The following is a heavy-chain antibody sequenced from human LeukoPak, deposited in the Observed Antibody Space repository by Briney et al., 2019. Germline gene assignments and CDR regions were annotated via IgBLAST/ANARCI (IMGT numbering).Heavy chain of an antibody. CDR2: INHSGST. V-gene: IGHV4-34*01. Sequence: SETLSLTCAVYGGSFSGYYWSWIRQPPGKGLEWIGEINHSGSTNYNPSLKSRVTISVDTSKNQFSLKLSSVTAADTAVYYCARDTRRYYDFWRVAYFDYWGQGTLVTVSS. D-gene: IGHD3-3*01. CDR1: GGSFSGYY. J-gene: IGHJ4*02. CDR3: ARDTRRYYDFWRVAYFDY.